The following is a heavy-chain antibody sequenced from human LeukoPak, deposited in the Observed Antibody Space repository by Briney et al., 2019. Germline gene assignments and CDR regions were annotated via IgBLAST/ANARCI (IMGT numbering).Heavy chain of an antibody. D-gene: IGHD1-1*01. Sequence: GGSLRLSCLASGFTFSDYYMSWVRQAPGKGLEWISYMSSRGYPTYYAESVKGRFTISRDNATNTLYLQMHNLRTDDTAVYFCARVGIALTSPFDYWGLGTLVAVSS. CDR3: ARVGIALTSPFDY. CDR1: GFTFSDYY. J-gene: IGHJ4*02. V-gene: IGHV3-11*01. CDR2: MSSRGYPT.